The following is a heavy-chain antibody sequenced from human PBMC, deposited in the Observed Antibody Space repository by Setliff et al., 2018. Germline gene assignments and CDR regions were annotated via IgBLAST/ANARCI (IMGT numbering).Heavy chain of an antibody. Sequence: GGSLRLSCAASGLTLTPYTMTWVRQAPGKGPEWVSSISSTSSSIYYADSVEGRFTISRDNAKNSLYLQMNSLRAEDTAVYYCARVWFGNMDVWGKGTTVTVSS. CDR2: ISSTSSSI. V-gene: IGHV3-21*04. J-gene: IGHJ6*03. CDR1: GLTLTPYT. CDR3: ARVWFGNMDV. D-gene: IGHD3-10*01.